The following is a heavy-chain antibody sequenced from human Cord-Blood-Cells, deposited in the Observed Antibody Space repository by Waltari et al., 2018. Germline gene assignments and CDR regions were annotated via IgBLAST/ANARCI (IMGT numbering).Heavy chain of an antibody. CDR3: ARHWVWFGELLYFDY. V-gene: IGHV4-39*01. CDR2: IYYRGST. D-gene: IGHD3-10*01. Sequence: QLQLQESGPGLVKPSETLSLTCTVSGGSISSSSYYWGWIRQPPGKGLVWIGSIYYRGSTYYHPSRKSRGTISVDTSKNQFSLKLSSVTAADTAVYYCARHWVWFGELLYFDYWGQGTLVTVSS. CDR1: GGSISSSSYY. J-gene: IGHJ4*02.